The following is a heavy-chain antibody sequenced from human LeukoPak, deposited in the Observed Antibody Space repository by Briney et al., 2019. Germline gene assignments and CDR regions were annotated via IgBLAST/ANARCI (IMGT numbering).Heavy chain of an antibody. CDR1: GYTFTSYD. J-gene: IGHJ6*03. V-gene: IGHV1-8*03. CDR2: MNPNSGNT. Sequence: ASVKVSCKASGYTFTSYDINWVRQATGQGLEWMGWMNPNSGNTGYAQKFQGRVTITRNTSISTAYMELSSLRSEDTAVYYCARVGVYSSSWYGIYYYYCYTDVWGKGTTVTVSS. D-gene: IGHD6-13*01. CDR3: ARVGVYSSSWYGIYYYYCYTDV.